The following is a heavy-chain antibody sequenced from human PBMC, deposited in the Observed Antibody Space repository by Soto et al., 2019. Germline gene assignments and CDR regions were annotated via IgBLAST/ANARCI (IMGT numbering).Heavy chain of an antibody. CDR1: GFTVSSYA. CDR3: AKDYLWLFGAFDI. CDR2: ISGSGGST. J-gene: IGHJ3*02. V-gene: IGHV3-23*01. D-gene: IGHD3-16*01. Sequence: XGSLRLSFAASGFTVSSYAMSWVRQAPGKGLEWVSAISGSGGSTYYADSVKGRFTISRDNSKNTLYLQMNSLRAEDTAVYYCAKDYLWLFGAFDIWGQGTMVTVSS.